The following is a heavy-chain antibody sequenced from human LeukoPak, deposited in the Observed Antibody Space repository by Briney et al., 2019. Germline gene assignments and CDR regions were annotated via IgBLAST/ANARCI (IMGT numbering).Heavy chain of an antibody. CDR1: GYTFTGYY. V-gene: IGHV1-2*06. D-gene: IGHD3-9*01. Sequence: ASVKVSCKASGYTFTGYYMHWVRQAPGQGLEWMGRINPNSGGTNYAQKFRGRVTMTRDTSISTAYMELSRLRSDDTAVYYCACSYYDILTGYIPYYFDYWGQGTLVTVSS. CDR3: ACSYYDILTGYIPYYFDY. J-gene: IGHJ4*02. CDR2: INPNSGGT.